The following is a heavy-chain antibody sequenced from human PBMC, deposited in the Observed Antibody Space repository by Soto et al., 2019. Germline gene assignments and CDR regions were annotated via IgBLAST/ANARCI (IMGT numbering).Heavy chain of an antibody. V-gene: IGHV1-69*13. D-gene: IGHD3-22*01. J-gene: IGHJ6*02. Sequence: GASVKVSCKASGGTFSSYAISWVRQAPGQGLEWMGGIIPIFGTANYAQKFQGRVTITADESTSTAYMELSSLRSEDTAVYYCARPFLDYYDSSGYYPGNYSYYYGMDVWAQGSTVTVTS. CDR3: ARPFLDYYDSSGYYPGNYSYYYGMDV. CDR1: GGTFSSYA. CDR2: IIPIFGTA.